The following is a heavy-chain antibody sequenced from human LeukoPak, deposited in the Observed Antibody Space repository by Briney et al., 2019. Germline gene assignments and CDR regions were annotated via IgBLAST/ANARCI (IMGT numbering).Heavy chain of an antibody. D-gene: IGHD2-15*01. J-gene: IGHJ6*03. V-gene: IGHV4-61*02. CDR1: GGSISSGSYY. CDR2: IYTSGST. Sequence: PSETLSLTCTVSGGSISSGSYYWSWIRQPAGKGLEWIGRIYTSGSTNYNPSLKSRVTISVDTSKNQFSLKLSSVTAADTAVYYCARGIVVVVAAIRYYYYMDVWGKGTTVTISS. CDR3: ARGIVVVVAAIRYYYYMDV.